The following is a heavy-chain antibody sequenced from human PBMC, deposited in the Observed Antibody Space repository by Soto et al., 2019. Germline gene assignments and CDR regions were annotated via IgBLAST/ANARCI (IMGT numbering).Heavy chain of an antibody. CDR2: ISYSDGS. D-gene: IGHD2-8*01. Sequence: QLQLQESGPGLVKPSETLSLTCTVSGGSISSRGSMSGRSFYWGWMRQPPGKGLEWIASISYSDGSFDNASPKSRLTISVDTSKNLLSLSLRSVTAADTAVYYCASHRTFWPFDYWGQGTVVTVSS. J-gene: IGHJ4*02. CDR1: GGSISSRGSMSGRSFY. CDR3: ASHRTFWPFDY. V-gene: IGHV4-39*01.